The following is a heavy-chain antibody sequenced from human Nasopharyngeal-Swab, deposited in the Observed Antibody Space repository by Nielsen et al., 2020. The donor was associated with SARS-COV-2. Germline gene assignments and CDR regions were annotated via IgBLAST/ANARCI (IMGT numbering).Heavy chain of an antibody. V-gene: IGHV1-18*01. CDR2: ISAYNGNT. D-gene: IGHD6-19*01. Sequence: ASVKVSCKASGYTFTSYGISWVRQAPGQGLEWMGWISAYNGNTNYAQKFQGRVTITADESTSTAYMELSSLRSEDTAVYYCARAGITVAGLKYYFDYWGQGTLVTVSS. CDR1: GYTFTSYG. J-gene: IGHJ4*02. CDR3: ARAGITVAGLKYYFDY.